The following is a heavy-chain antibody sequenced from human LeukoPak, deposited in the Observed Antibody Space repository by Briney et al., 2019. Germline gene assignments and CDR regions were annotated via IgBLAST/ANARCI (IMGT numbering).Heavy chain of an antibody. Sequence: GGSLRLSCAASGFTFSSFALSWVRQAPGKGLEWVSSISGSGDSTYYMESVKGRFTISRDNSENTLYLQMNSLRADDTAVYYCAKESYSSGQYYFDYWGQGTLVTVSS. CDR2: ISGSGDST. CDR3: AKESYSSGQYYFDY. CDR1: GFTFSSFA. D-gene: IGHD6-19*01. J-gene: IGHJ4*02. V-gene: IGHV3-23*01.